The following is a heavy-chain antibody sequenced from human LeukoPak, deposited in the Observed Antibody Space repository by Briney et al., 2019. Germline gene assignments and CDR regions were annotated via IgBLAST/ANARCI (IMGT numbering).Heavy chain of an antibody. Sequence: PGGSLRLSCAASGFTFSSYAMSWVRRAPGKGLEWISAIVVSGSRIFYADSVKGRFTISRENSKNMLYLQMNSLRAEDTAVYYCAKDAKAGWNFDYWGQGTLVTVSS. CDR1: GFTFSSYA. D-gene: IGHD6-19*01. V-gene: IGHV3-23*01. J-gene: IGHJ4*02. CDR2: IVVSGSRI. CDR3: AKDAKAGWNFDY.